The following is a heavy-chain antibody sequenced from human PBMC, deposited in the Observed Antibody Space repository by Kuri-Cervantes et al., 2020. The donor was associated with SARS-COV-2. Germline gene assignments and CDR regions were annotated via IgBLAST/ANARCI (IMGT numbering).Heavy chain of an antibody. CDR2: INPSGGST. D-gene: IGHD1-26*01. Sequence: ASVKVSCKASGYTFSKYTITWVRQAPGQGLEWMGIINPSGGSTTYAQKFQGRVTMTRDTSTSTVYMELSSLRSEDTAVYYCARASVGATNWFAFDIWGRGTMVTVSS. CDR1: GYTFSKYT. J-gene: IGHJ3*02. V-gene: IGHV1-46*03. CDR3: ARASVGATNWFAFDI.